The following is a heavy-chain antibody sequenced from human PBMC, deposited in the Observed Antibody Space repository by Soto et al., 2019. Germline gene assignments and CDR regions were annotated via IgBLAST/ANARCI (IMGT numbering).Heavy chain of an antibody. V-gene: IGHV1-8*01. Sequence: GASVKVSCKASGYTFTSYDINWVRQATGQGLEYLGWMNPNSGNTGYVQKFQGRVTITADESTSTAYMELSSLRSEDTAVYYCARSHYGGNIKGPFDYWGQGTLVTVSS. J-gene: IGHJ4*02. CDR1: GYTFTSYD. CDR3: ARSHYGGNIKGPFDY. D-gene: IGHD4-17*01. CDR2: MNPNSGNT.